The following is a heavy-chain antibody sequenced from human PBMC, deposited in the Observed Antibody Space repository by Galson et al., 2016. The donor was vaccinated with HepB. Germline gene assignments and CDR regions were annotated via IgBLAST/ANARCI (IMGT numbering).Heavy chain of an antibody. CDR2: IYSGGQT. D-gene: IGHD6-19*01. J-gene: IGHJ1*01. CDR3: ATDHGPSGWLN. CDR1: GFSVSSHY. V-gene: IGHV3-53*01. Sequence: SLRLSCAASGFSVSSHYVSWVRQAPGKGLEWVSIIYSGGQTYYADSVKGRFTISRDSPKHTLYLQMDSLRAEDTAVYYCATDHGPSGWLNWGQGTLVTVSS.